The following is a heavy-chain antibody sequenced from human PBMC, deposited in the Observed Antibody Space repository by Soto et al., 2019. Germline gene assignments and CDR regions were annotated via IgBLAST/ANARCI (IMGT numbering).Heavy chain of an antibody. CDR3: ASGIRGVISSWFDP. V-gene: IGHV3-21*01. D-gene: IGHD3-10*01. CDR1: GFTFSDYY. J-gene: IGHJ5*02. Sequence: GGSLRLSCAASGFTFSDYYMNWVRQAPGKGLEWVSSISSSSSYIYYADSVKGRFTISRDNAKNSLYLQMNSLRAEDTAVYYCASGIRGVISSWFDPWGQGTLVTVSS. CDR2: ISSSSSYI.